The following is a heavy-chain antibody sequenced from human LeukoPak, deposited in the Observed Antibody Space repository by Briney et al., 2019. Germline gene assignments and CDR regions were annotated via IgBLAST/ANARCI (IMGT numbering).Heavy chain of an antibody. CDR2: IYSGGNT. V-gene: IGHV3-53*01. J-gene: IGHJ4*02. D-gene: IGHD1-26*01. CDR1: GFTVSTNY. CDR3: ARDQDSGSFIFDY. Sequence: GGSLRLSCAASGFTVSTNYMSWVRQAPGKGLEWVSVIYSGGNTYYADSVKGRFTISRDNSKNTLYLQMNSLRAEDTAVYYCARDQDSGSFIFDYWGQGTLVTVSS.